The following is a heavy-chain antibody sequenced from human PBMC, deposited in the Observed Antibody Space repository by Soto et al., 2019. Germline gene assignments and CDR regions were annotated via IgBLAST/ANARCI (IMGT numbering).Heavy chain of an antibody. Sequence: SETLSLTCTVSGGSISSYYWSWIRQPPGKGLEWIGYIYYSGSTNYNPSLKSRVTISVDTSKNQFSLKLSSVTAADTAVYYCARVYYDFWSGPRLYYYYMDVWGKGTTVTVSS. CDR3: ARVYYDFWSGPRLYYYYMDV. CDR2: IYYSGST. CDR1: GGSISSYY. D-gene: IGHD3-3*01. J-gene: IGHJ6*03. V-gene: IGHV4-59*01.